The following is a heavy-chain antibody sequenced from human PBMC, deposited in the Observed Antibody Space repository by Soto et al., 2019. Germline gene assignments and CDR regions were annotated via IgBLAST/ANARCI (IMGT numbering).Heavy chain of an antibody. CDR3: ARGRGYGDYDWFDP. CDR1: GGSIGSYY. J-gene: IGHJ5*02. Sequence: SATLSITCTVSGGSIGSYYWSWIRQPPGKGLEWIGYIYYSGSTNYNPSLKSRVTISVDTSKNQFSLKLSSVTAADTAVYYCARGRGYGDYDWFDPWGQGTLVTVSS. D-gene: IGHD4-17*01. V-gene: IGHV4-59*01. CDR2: IYYSGST.